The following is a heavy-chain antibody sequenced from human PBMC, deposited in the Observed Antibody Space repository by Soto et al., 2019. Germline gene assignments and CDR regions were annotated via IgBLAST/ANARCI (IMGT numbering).Heavy chain of an antibody. J-gene: IGHJ6*02. CDR3: PRGYYYGSGRHTPGGRDV. V-gene: IGHV1-18*03. CDR2: ISTYTGNT. Sequence: QVHLVQSGAEVKKPGASVKVSCKASGYTFTNYDINWVRQAPGQGLEWMGWISTYTGNTNYAQKLQGRVTMTTDTSTSTDYMELRSLRSDDMAVYYCPRGYYYGSGRHTPGGRDVWGQGTTVTVSS. CDR1: GYTFTNYD. D-gene: IGHD3-10*01.